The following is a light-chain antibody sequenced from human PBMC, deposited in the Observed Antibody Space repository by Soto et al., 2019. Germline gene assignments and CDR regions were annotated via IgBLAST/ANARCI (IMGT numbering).Light chain of an antibody. Sequence: EIVMTQSPATLSVSPGESATLSCRASQRIGSNLAWYQQKPGQAPRLLMYGASTRATGIPARFSGSGSGTEFTLTISSLQSEDFAIYYCQQFDNWPLTFGGGTKADIK. CDR2: GAS. CDR1: QRIGSN. V-gene: IGKV3-15*01. CDR3: QQFDNWPLT. J-gene: IGKJ4*01.